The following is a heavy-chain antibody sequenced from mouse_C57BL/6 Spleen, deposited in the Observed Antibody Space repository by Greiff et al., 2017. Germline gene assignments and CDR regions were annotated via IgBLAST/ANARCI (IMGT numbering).Heavy chain of an antibody. D-gene: IGHD1-1*01. CDR2: INPSSGYT. J-gene: IGHJ2*01. V-gene: IGHV1-4*01. Sequence: VQLQQSGAELARPGASVKMSCKASGYTFTSYTMHWVKQRPGQGLEWIGYINPSSGYTKYNQKFKDKATLTADKSSSTAYMQLSSLTSEDSAVXYCARLITTVVATLDFDYWGQGTTLTVSS. CDR1: GYTFTSYT. CDR3: ARLITTVVATLDFDY.